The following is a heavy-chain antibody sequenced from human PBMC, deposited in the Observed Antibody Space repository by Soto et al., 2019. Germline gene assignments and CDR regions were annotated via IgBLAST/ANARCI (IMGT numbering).Heavy chain of an antibody. Sequence: QITLKESGPTLVKPTQTLTLTCTVSGFPLSARGVGVGWIRQPPGKALEWLAIIYWNDDKRYSPSLKSRLTITKDTSKHQVVLTMTNMDPVDTAKYYCAHSPWGAAPDYWGQGTLVTVSS. V-gene: IGHV2-5*01. CDR1: GFPLSARGVG. J-gene: IGHJ4*02. CDR3: AHSPWGAAPDY. CDR2: IYWNDDK. D-gene: IGHD3-16*01.